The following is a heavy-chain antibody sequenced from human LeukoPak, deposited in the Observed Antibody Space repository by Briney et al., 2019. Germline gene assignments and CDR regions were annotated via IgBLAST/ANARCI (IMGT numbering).Heavy chain of an antibody. CDR3: ARGRYDYVWGSYRYTRQYYFDY. V-gene: IGHV4-34*01. Sequence: SETLSLTCAVYGGSFSGYYWSWIRQPPGKGLEWIGEINHSGSTNYNPSLKSRVTISVDTSKNQFSLRLSSVTAADTAVYYCARGRYDYVWGSYRYTRQYYFDYWGQGTLVTVSS. D-gene: IGHD3-16*02. CDR2: INHSGST. CDR1: GGSFSGYY. J-gene: IGHJ4*02.